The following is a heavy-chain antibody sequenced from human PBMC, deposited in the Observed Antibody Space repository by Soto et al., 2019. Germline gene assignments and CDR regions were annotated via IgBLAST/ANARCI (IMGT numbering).Heavy chain of an antibody. CDR1: GYTFTSYG. Sequence: GASVKVSCKASGYTFTSYGISWVRQAPGQGLEWMGWINACNGNTKYSQKLQGRVTITTDTSTSTAYMELSSLRSEDTAVYYCARAVAVAADFDYWGQGTLVTVSS. D-gene: IGHD6-19*01. J-gene: IGHJ4*02. V-gene: IGHV1-18*01. CDR3: ARAVAVAADFDY. CDR2: INACNGNT.